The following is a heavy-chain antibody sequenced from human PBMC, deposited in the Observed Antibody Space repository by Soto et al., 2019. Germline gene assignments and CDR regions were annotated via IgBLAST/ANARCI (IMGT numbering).Heavy chain of an antibody. CDR2: VNPIVGMS. Sequence: QVQLVQSGPEVKKPGSSVKVSCTASGGTFNSYTLNWVRQAPGQRPEWVGRVNPIVGMSTSASKFQGRVTLTADKSTNRGYMDLTGLKSEDTAVYYGATSYGSGSTHFDSWGQGTLVTVAS. J-gene: IGHJ4*02. V-gene: IGHV1-69*02. CDR3: ATSYGSGSTHFDS. D-gene: IGHD3-10*01. CDR1: GGTFNSYT.